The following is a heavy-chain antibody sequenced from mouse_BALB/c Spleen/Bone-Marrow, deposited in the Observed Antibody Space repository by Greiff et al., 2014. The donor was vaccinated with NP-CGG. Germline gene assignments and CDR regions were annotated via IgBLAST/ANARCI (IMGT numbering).Heavy chain of an antibody. CDR1: GYTFTSYT. D-gene: IGHD2-14*01. CDR2: INPSSGYT. Sequence: QVQLQQSGAELARPGASVKMSCKASGYTFTSYTMHWVKQRPGQGLEWIGYINPSSGYTNYNQKFKDKATLTADKSSSTAYMQLSSRTSEDSAVYYCARYRYDWYFDVWGAGTTVTVSS. V-gene: IGHV1-4*01. CDR3: ARYRYDWYFDV. J-gene: IGHJ1*01.